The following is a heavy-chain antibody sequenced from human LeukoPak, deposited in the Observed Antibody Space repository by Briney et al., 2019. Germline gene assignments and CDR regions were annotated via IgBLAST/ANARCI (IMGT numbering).Heavy chain of an antibody. CDR3: TRGAGNYVFDN. V-gene: IGHV3-74*01. CDR2: INTDGSTT. Sequence: GGSLRLSCAASGFTFSNYWMYWVRQAPGKGLVWVSRINTDGSTTTYADSARGRFTISRDNARSTLYLQMHSLRDDDTAVYYCTRGAGNYVFDNWGQGTMVTVSS. CDR1: GFTFSNYW. D-gene: IGHD3-16*01. J-gene: IGHJ3*02.